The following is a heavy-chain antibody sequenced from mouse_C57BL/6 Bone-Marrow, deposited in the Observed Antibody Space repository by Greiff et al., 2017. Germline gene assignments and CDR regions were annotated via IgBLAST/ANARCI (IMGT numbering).Heavy chain of an antibody. J-gene: IGHJ3*01. V-gene: IGHV1-53*01. D-gene: IGHD3-2*02. CDR3: ARGSGPFAY. CDR2: INPSNGGT. CDR1: GYTFTSYW. Sequence: QVQLQQPGTELVKPGASGYTFTSYWMHWVKQRPGQGLEWIGNINPSNGGTNYNEKFKSKATLTVDKSSSTAYMQLSSLTSEESAVYYCARGSGPFAYWGQGTLVTVSA.